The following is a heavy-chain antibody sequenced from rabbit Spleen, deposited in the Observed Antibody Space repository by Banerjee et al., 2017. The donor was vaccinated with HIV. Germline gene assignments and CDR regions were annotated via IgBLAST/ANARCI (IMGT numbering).Heavy chain of an antibody. CDR2: IDPIFGVS. J-gene: IGHJ6*01. Sequence: QEQLVESGGGLVQPGGSLKLSCTVSGFDISKYGVTWVRQAPGKGLEWIGYIDPIFGVSYYAPWVNGRFTISSHDAQNTLYLQLNSLTVADTATYFCARDTSSSFSSYGMDLWGQGTLVTVS. CDR3: ARDTSSSFSSYGMDL. CDR1: GFDISKYG. V-gene: IGHV1S8*01. D-gene: IGHD1-1*01.